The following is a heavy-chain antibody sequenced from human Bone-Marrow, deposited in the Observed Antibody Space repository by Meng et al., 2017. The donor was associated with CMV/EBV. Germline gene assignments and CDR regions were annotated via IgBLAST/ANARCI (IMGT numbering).Heavy chain of an antibody. CDR2: IHPGDSDT. Sequence: KVSCKGSGYSFTTYWIGWVRQMPGKGLEWMGIIHPGDSDTRYSPSFQGQVTISADKSITPAYLQWSSLKASDTAMYYCARLDSGGYYYSHYWGQGTLVTVSS. CDR1: GYSFTTYW. CDR3: ARLDSGGYYYSHY. J-gene: IGHJ4*02. D-gene: IGHD3-22*01. V-gene: IGHV5-51*01.